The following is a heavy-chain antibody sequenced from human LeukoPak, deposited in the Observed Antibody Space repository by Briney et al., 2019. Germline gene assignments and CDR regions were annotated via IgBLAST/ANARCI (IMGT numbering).Heavy chain of an antibody. J-gene: IGHJ4*02. Sequence: SETLSLTCTVSGGSISSYYWSWIRQPPGKGLEWIGYIYYSGSTNYNPSLKSRVTISVDTSKNQFSLKLSSVTAADTAVYYCARGVRGYFDYWGQGTLVTVSS. CDR2: IYYSGST. D-gene: IGHD3-22*01. CDR3: ARGVRGYFDY. CDR1: GGSISSYY. V-gene: IGHV4-59*01.